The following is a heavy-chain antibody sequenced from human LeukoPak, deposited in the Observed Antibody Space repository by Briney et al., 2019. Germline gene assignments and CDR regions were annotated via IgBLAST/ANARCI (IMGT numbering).Heavy chain of an antibody. J-gene: IGHJ4*02. CDR1: GYTFTSYG. D-gene: IGHD6-19*01. V-gene: IGHV1-18*01. CDR3: ARMGTIAVAGTQHDY. CDR2: ISANNGNT. Sequence: ASVKVSCKASGYTFTSYGISWVRQAPGQGLEWMGWISANNGNTNYAQKLQGRVTMTTDTSTSTAYMELRSLRSDDTAVYYCARMGTIAVAGTQHDYWGQGTLVTVSS.